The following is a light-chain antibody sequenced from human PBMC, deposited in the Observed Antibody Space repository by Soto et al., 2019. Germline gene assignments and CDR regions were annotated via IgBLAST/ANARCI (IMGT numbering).Light chain of an antibody. CDR2: QDT. CDR1: ALPRQY. J-gene: IGLJ1*01. CDR3: QSADTSGNIEV. Sequence: SYELTQPPSMSVSPGQTAVITCSGDALPRQYVYWFKQKPGQAPVLVIYQDTRRPPTIPARFSGSASGTTVSLTISGVQADDEADYYCQSADTSGNIEVFGRGTKVTVL. V-gene: IGLV3-25*02.